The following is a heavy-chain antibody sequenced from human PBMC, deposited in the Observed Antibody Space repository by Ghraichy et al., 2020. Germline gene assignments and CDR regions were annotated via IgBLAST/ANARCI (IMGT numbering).Heavy chain of an antibody. Sequence: SLNISCTLSAGSISSGNYYWSWLRPPPGKGLEWIANIHYSGGTYYNPSLKSRVTISVDTPKNHLSRKLSSVTAADTAVYFCASDGISVAYSGMDVWGQGTTFTVSS. CDR2: IHYSGGT. V-gene: IGHV4-30-4*01. D-gene: IGHD6-19*01. CDR3: ASDGISVAYSGMDV. J-gene: IGHJ6*02. CDR1: AGSISSGNYY.